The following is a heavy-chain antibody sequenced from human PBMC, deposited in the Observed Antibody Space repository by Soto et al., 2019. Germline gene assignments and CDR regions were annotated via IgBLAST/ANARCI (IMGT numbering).Heavy chain of an antibody. CDR2: IYYSGST. Sequence: SETLSLTCTVSGGSISSSSYYWGWIRQPPGKGLEWIGSIYYSGSTYYNPSLKSRVTISVDTSKNQFSLKLSSVTAADTAVYYCARDYGRFLEWLLYDAFDIWGQGTMVTVSS. CDR3: ARDYGRFLEWLLYDAFDI. V-gene: IGHV4-39*07. D-gene: IGHD3-3*01. CDR1: GGSISSSSYY. J-gene: IGHJ3*02.